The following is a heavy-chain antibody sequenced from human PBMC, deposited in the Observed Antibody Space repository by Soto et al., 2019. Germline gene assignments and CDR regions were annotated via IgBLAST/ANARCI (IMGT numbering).Heavy chain of an antibody. J-gene: IGHJ4*02. CDR2: IRVNSAET. CDR1: GFTFSSYS. CDR3: GRERRGSGRFVFGY. Sequence: GGSLRLSCGASGFTFSSYSMSWVGQAPGEGLEWVSAIRVNSAETSYAASVRGRFTISRDNSRDTLYLQMNSLRADDTAVYYCGRERRGSGRFVFGYWGQGILVTVSS. D-gene: IGHD6-19*01. V-gene: IGHV3-23*01.